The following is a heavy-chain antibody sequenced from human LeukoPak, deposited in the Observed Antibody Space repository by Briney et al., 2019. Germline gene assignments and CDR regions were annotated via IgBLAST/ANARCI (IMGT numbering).Heavy chain of an antibody. CDR2: IGKAGDT. CDR1: GFTFSSYD. D-gene: IGHD6-13*01. CDR3: TRGAAGFDY. J-gene: IGHJ4*02. Sequence: GGSLRPSCAASGFTFSSYDMHWVSQATGKGLEWVSGIGKAGDTYYSGSVKGRFTISRENAKNSLYLEMNSLRAGDTAVYYCTRGAAGFDYWGQGTLVTVSS. V-gene: IGHV3-13*04.